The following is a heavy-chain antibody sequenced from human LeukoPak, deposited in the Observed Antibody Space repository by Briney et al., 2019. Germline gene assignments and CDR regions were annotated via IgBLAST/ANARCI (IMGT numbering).Heavy chain of an antibody. CDR1: GDSISRSTYY. CDR3: ARSSGTGTFSY. J-gene: IGHJ4*02. CDR2: VYYGRSP. D-gene: IGHD6-25*01. Sequence: SETLSLTCTVSGDSISRSTYYWAWIRQPPGKGLEWIGSVYYGRSPYFNPSLESRATISVDTSKNLFSLKMSSVTAADTAVYYCARSSGTGTFSYWGQGTLVTVSS. V-gene: IGHV4-39*02.